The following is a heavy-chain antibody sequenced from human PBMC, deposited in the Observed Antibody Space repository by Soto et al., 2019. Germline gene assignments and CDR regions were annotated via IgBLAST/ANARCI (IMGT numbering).Heavy chain of an antibody. CDR3: VGQLYSSGWAAVSP. D-gene: IGHD6-19*01. CDR1: GLTFINYA. J-gene: IGHJ5*02. CDR2: IRYDGSHE. V-gene: IGHV3-30*02. Sequence: PGGSLRLSCAASGLTFINYAMHWVRQAPGKGLEWVAVIRYDGSHENYADSVKGRFTISRDNSKNILYLQMNCLRAEDTALYYCVGQLYSSGWAAVSPWGQGTLVTVSS.